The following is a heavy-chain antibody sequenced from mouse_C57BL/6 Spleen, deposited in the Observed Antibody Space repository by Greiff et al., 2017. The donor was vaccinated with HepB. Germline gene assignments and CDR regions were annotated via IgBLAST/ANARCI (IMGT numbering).Heavy chain of an antibody. Sequence: EVKLVESGEGLVKPGGSLKLSCAASGFTFSSYAMSWVRQTPEKRLEWVAYISSGGDYIYYADTVKGRFTISRDNARNTLYLQMSSLKSEDTAMYYCTRVPTYYGSSYAMDYWGQGTSVTVSS. V-gene: IGHV5-9-1*02. CDR3: TRVPTYYGSSYAMDY. D-gene: IGHD1-1*01. CDR2: ISSGGDYI. J-gene: IGHJ4*01. CDR1: GFTFSSYA.